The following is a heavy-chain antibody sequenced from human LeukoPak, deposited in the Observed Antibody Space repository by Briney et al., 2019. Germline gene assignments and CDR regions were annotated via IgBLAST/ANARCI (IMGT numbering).Heavy chain of an antibody. CDR2: IYYSGST. D-gene: IGHD3-22*01. Sequence: SETLSLTCTVSGGSISSYYWSWIRQPPGKGLEWIGYIYYSGSTNYNPSLKSRVTISVDTSKNQFSLKLSSATAADTAVYYCARERTSGYSYYFDYWGQGTLVTVSS. J-gene: IGHJ4*02. CDR1: GGSISSYY. CDR3: ARERTSGYSYYFDY. V-gene: IGHV4-59*12.